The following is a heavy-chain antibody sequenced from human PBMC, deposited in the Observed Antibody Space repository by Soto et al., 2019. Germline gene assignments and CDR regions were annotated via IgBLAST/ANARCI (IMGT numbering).Heavy chain of an antibody. D-gene: IGHD5-18*01. CDR3: AGPGYSSQDY. Sequence: VQLLESGGDLVQPGGSLRLSCAASGFTFSSFALSWVRQAPGKGLEWVSAISGSGDGTDYADSVRGRFTISRDNSKNTLYLQMNSLRAEDTGVYYCAGPGYSSQDYWGQGALVTVSS. CDR2: ISGSGDGT. CDR1: GFTFSSFA. J-gene: IGHJ4*02. V-gene: IGHV3-23*01.